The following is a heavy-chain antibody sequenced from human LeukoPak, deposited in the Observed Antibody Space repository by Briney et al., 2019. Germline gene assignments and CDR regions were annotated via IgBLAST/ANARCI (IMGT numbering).Heavy chain of an antibody. CDR1: GYPFSTYG. J-gene: IGHJ4*02. CDR2: ISTHNGKT. D-gene: IGHD5-12*01. CDR3: ARDVGTTHFDF. Sequence: GASVKDSCKASGYPFSTYGISWVRQAPGQGLQWMAWISTHNGKTDYAQNFQDRVTVTRDTSTSTVYMELRSLRSDDMAVYFCARDVGTTHFDFWGQGTLVTVSS. V-gene: IGHV1-18*03.